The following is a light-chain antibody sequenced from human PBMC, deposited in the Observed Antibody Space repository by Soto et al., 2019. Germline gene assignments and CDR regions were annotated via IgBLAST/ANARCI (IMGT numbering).Light chain of an antibody. CDR3: SSYTSSSTLPYV. CDR1: SSDVGGYNY. V-gene: IGLV2-14*01. J-gene: IGLJ1*01. CDR2: DVS. Sequence: QSVLTQPASVSGSPGQPITISCTGTSSDVGGYNYVSWYQQHPGKAPKLMIYDVSNRPSGVSNRFSGSKSGNTASLTISGLQAEDEADYYCSSYTSSSTLPYVFGTGTRSPS.